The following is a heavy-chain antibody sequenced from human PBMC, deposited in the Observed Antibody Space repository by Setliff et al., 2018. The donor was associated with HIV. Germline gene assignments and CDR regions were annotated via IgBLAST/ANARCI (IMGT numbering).Heavy chain of an antibody. D-gene: IGHD2-15*01. J-gene: IGHJ3*02. CDR2: INPKSGDT. V-gene: IGHV1-2*02. CDR1: GYNFTSHN. CDR3: ATFSGGLGCHDVFDI. Sequence: ASVKVSCKASGYNFTSHNIHWVRQAPGQRLEWMGWINPKSGDTNYAQRFEGRVTMSRDTSISTAYMDLKRLRSDDTAVYYCATFSGGLGCHDVFDIWGQGTMVTVSS.